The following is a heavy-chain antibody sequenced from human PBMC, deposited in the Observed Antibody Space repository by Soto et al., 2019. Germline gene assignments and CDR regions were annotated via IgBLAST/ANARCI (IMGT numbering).Heavy chain of an antibody. CDR3: AATRPSSIAAAGTVFGMDV. CDR1: GGTFSSYA. D-gene: IGHD6-13*01. CDR2: IIPIFGTA. Sequence: SVKVSCKASGGTFSSYAISWVRQAPGQGLEWMGGIIPIFGTANYAQKFQGRVTITADESTGTAYMELSSLRSEDTAVYYCAATRPSSIAAAGTVFGMDVWGQGTTVTVSS. V-gene: IGHV1-69*13. J-gene: IGHJ6*02.